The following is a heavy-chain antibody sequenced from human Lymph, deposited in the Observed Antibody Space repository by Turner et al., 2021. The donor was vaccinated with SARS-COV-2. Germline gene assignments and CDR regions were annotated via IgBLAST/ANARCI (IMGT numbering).Heavy chain of an antibody. Sequence: QVQLQQWGAGLLKPSETLSPTCAVYGGSFSGYYWSWIRQPPGKGLEWIGEINHSGSTNYNPSLKSRVTISVDTSKNQFSLKLSSVTAADTAVYYCARGGVDTAMVRYYYYGMDVWGQGTTVTVS. V-gene: IGHV4-34*01. D-gene: IGHD5-18*01. CDR3: ARGGVDTAMVRYYYYGMDV. J-gene: IGHJ6*02. CDR1: GGSFSGYY. CDR2: INHSGST.